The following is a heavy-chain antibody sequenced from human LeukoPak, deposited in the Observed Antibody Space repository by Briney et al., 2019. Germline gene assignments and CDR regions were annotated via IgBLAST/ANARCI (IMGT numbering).Heavy chain of an antibody. Sequence: GGSLRLSCAASGFTFSNYWMTWVRKAPGKGRERLANIKQDGSVKYYVDSVKGRFTISRDNAKNSVYLQMNSLRAEDTAVYYCARIGYSSSSLDFWGQGTLVPVSS. CDR2: IKQDGSVK. CDR1: GFTFSNYW. J-gene: IGHJ4*02. V-gene: IGHV3-7*01. CDR3: ARIGYSSSSLDF. D-gene: IGHD6-6*01.